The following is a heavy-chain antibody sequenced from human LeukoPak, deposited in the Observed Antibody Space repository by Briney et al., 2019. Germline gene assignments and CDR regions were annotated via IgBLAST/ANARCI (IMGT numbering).Heavy chain of an antibody. CDR3: ARDHCSSTSCYADY. CDR2: IYYSGST. Sequence: SETLSLTCTVSGGSISSYYWSWIRQPPGKGLEWIGYIYYSGSTNYNPSLKSRATISVDTSKNQFSLKLSSVTAADTAVYYCARDHCSSTSCYADYWGQGTLVTVSS. V-gene: IGHV4-59*01. CDR1: GGSISSYY. J-gene: IGHJ4*02. D-gene: IGHD2-2*01.